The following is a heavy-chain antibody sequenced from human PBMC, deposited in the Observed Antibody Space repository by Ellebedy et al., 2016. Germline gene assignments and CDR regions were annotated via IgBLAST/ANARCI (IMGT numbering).Heavy chain of an antibody. Sequence: SLKISCAASGFTFDEYAMHWVRQAPGKGLEWVSGISWNSGNIGYADSVKGRFTISRDNAKNSLYLQMNSLRAEDTAVYYCARSPLTMVRGDDEYNWFDPWGQGTLVTVSP. D-gene: IGHD3-10*01. CDR3: ARSPLTMVRGDDEYNWFDP. CDR2: ISWNSGNI. J-gene: IGHJ5*02. V-gene: IGHV3-9*01. CDR1: GFTFDEYA.